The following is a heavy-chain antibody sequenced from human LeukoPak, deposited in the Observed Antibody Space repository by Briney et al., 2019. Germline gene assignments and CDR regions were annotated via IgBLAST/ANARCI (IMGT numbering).Heavy chain of an antibody. Sequence: GGSLRLSCAASGFTFSNNAMHWIRQAPGKGLEWVSAINGGGSGTFYADSVKGRFTISRDNAKNSLYLQMNSLRAEDTAVYYCARDFSGIAVTDTRPLDYWGQGTLVTVSS. D-gene: IGHD6-19*01. CDR2: INGGGSGT. CDR3: ARDFSGIAVTDTRPLDY. V-gene: IGHV3-23*01. J-gene: IGHJ4*02. CDR1: GFTFSNNA.